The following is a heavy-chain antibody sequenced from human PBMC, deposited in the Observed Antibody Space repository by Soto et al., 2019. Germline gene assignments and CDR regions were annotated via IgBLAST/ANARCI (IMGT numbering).Heavy chain of an antibody. CDR2: IYYSGST. CDR1: GGSVSSGSYY. CDR3: ARLDTALDY. Sequence: QVQLQESGPGLVKPSETLSLTCTVSGGSVSSGSYYWSWIRQPPGKGLEWIGYIYYSGSTSYNPSLKSRVTISQDTSKNQFSLRLRSVTAADTAVFYCARLDTALDYWGQVTLGTVSS. V-gene: IGHV4-61*01. D-gene: IGHD5-18*01. J-gene: IGHJ4*02.